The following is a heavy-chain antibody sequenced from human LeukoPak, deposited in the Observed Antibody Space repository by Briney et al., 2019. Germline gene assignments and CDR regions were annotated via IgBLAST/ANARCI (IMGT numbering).Heavy chain of an antibody. Sequence: ASVKVSRKASGYTFTSYGISWVRQAPGQGLEWMGWISAYNGNTNYAQRVQGRVTMTTDTSTSTGYMELRSLRSDDTAVYYCARDDDIVVGRNGMDVWGQGTTVTVSS. CDR1: GYTFTSYG. D-gene: IGHD2-15*01. V-gene: IGHV1-18*01. J-gene: IGHJ6*02. CDR3: ARDDDIVVGRNGMDV. CDR2: ISAYNGNT.